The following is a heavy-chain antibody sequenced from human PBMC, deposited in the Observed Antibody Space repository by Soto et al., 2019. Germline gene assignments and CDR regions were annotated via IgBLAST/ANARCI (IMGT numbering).Heavy chain of an antibody. D-gene: IGHD5-12*01. Sequence: GRPPAGTWTEWLSSSGASGGYTSYSAPVKGRFPIPRDPAKTSLYRQMNSLRAEDTAVYYCARASGANWFGPWGQGTLVTVSS. CDR2: SGASGGYT. J-gene: IGHJ5*02. V-gene: IGHV3-21*01. CDR3: ARASGANWFGP.